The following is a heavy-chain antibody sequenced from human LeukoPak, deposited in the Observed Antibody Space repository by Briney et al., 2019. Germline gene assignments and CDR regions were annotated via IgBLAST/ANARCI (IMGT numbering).Heavy chain of an antibody. CDR2: SSGSGTVT. Sequence: SGGSLSLSCAASGFTFSNHAMNWVRQGPGKGLEWVSISSGSGTVTYYADSVKGRFTISRDNSRNTLYLQMNSLRAEDTALYYCAKTSVGEGRIIGSGYFDNWGQGTLVTVSS. J-gene: IGHJ4*02. CDR1: GFTFSNHA. V-gene: IGHV3-23*01. D-gene: IGHD2-15*01. CDR3: AKTSVGEGRIIGSGYFDN.